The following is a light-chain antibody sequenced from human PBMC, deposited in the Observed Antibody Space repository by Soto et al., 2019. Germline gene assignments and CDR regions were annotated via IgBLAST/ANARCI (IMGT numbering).Light chain of an antibody. CDR1: SSDIGDSNY. Sequence: QSALTQPASVSGSPGQSITISCTGTSSDIGDSNYVSWYQQYPGKAPKLMIYEVNNRPSGVSNRFFGSKSGNTASLTISGVQAEDEADYYCSSYTSSTTWVFGGGTKLTVL. CDR2: EVN. J-gene: IGLJ3*02. V-gene: IGLV2-14*01. CDR3: SSYTSSTTWV.